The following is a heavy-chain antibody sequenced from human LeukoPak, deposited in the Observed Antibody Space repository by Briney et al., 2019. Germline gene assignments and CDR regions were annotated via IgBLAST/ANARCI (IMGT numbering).Heavy chain of an antibody. J-gene: IGHJ4*02. V-gene: IGHV3-30*02. D-gene: IGHD3-10*01. Sequence: GGSLRPSCAASGFTFSSYGMHWVRQAPGKGLEWVAFIRYDGSNKYYADSVKGRFTISRDNSKNTLYLQMNSLRAEDTVVYYCAKGITMVRGVIDDYWGQGTLVTVSS. CDR2: IRYDGSNK. CDR3: AKGITMVRGVIDDY. CDR1: GFTFSSYG.